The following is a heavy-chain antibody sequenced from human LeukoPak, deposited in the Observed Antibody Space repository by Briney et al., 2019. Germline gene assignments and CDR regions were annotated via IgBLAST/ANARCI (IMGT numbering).Heavy chain of an antibody. CDR3: ARRARKRAYCGGDCSHHFDY. J-gene: IGHJ4*02. CDR1: GYTFSGYY. CDR2: IIPIFGTA. V-gene: IGHV1-69*06. Sequence: ASVKVSCKASGYTFSGYYMNWMRQAPGQGLEWMGGIIPIFGTANYAQKFQGRVTITADKSTSTAYMELSSLRSEDTAVYYCARRARKRAYCGGDCSHHFDYWGQGTLVTVSS. D-gene: IGHD2-21*02.